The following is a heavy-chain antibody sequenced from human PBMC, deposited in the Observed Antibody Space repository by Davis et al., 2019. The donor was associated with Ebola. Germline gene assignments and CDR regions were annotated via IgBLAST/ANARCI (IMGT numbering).Heavy chain of an antibody. J-gene: IGHJ6*02. CDR2: IWYDGSNK. CDR3: AAGSSRMDV. V-gene: IGHV3-33*01. CDR1: GFTFSSYG. Sequence: PGGSLRLSCAASGFTFSSYGMHWVRQAPGKGLEWVAVIWYDGSNKYYADSVKGRFTISRDNSKNTLYLQMNSLRAEDTAVYYCAAGSSRMDVWGQGTTVTVSS. D-gene: IGHD1-26*01.